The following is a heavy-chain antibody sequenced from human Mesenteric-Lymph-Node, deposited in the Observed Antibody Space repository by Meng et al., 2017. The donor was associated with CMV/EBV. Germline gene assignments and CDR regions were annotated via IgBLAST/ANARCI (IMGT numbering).Heavy chain of an antibody. D-gene: IGHD6-13*01. Sequence: SETLSLTCTVSGGSISSRSYHWGWVRRPPGKGLEWIGSIYYSGSTNYNPSLKSRVTISVDTSKNQFSLKLSSVTAADTAVYYCARIYSSSWYRPEYFQHWGQGTLVTVSS. CDR2: IYYSGST. CDR3: ARIYSSSWYRPEYFQH. J-gene: IGHJ1*01. V-gene: IGHV4-39*01. CDR1: GGSISSRSYH.